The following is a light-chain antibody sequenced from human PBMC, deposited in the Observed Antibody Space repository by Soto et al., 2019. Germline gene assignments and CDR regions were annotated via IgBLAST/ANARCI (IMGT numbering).Light chain of an antibody. CDR2: GAS. CDR1: QSVSSN. CDR3: QQYNNWPPRT. J-gene: IGKJ1*01. V-gene: IGKV3-15*01. Sequence: RVMTQPPPTRAVKTGERAILSCRASQSVSSNLAWYQQKPGQAPRLLIYGASTRATVIPARFTGSGSGTEFTLTISSLQSEDFAVYYCQQYNNWPPRTFGEGTKVDI.